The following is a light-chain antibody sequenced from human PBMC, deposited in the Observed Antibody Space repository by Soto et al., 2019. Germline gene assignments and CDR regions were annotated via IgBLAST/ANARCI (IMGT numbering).Light chain of an antibody. J-gene: IGLJ3*02. Sequence: QSALTQPPSASGSHGQSVTITCTGTSSDVGGYNYVSWYQQHPSKAPKLMISEVNKRPSGVPDRFSGSKSGNTASLTVSGLQAEDEADYYCSSYSANFWVFGGGTKLTVL. CDR2: EVN. V-gene: IGLV2-8*01. CDR1: SSDVGGYNY. CDR3: SSYSANFWV.